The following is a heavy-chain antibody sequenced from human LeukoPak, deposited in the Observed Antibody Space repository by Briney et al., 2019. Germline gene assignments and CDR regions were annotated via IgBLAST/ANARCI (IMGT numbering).Heavy chain of an antibody. CDR1: GYTFTGYY. V-gene: IGHV1-18*04. CDR3: ARDIEVVVAAARYYGMDV. J-gene: IGHJ6*02. D-gene: IGHD2-15*01. CDR2: ISAYNGNT. Sequence: ASVKVSCKASGYTFTGYYMHLVRQAPGQGLEWMAWISAYNGNTNYAQKLQGRVTMTTDTSTSTAYMELRSLRSDDTAVYYCARDIEVVVAAARYYGMDVWGQGTTVTVSS.